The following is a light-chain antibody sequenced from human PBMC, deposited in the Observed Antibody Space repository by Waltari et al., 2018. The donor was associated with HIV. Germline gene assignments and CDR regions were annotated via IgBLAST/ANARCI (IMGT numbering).Light chain of an antibody. V-gene: IGKV4-1*01. CDR1: QSILFFSNNKNC. Sequence: DIVMTQSADSLAVSLGERATINCKASQSILFFSNNKNCLAWFQQKPGQPPKLLIYWASTREIGVPDRFSGSESGTDFTLTISTLQAEDVGVYYCQQYYDIPYTFGQGTKLEIK. CDR2: WAS. CDR3: QQYYDIPYT. J-gene: IGKJ2*01.